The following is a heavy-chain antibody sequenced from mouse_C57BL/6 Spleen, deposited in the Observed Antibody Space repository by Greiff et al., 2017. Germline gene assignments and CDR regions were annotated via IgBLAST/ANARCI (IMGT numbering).Heavy chain of an antibody. CDR1: GFTFSSYA. D-gene: IGHD2-4*01. V-gene: IGHV5-9-1*02. CDR3: TRNDYGEDDMDY. CDR2: ISSGGDCI. Sequence: VQLKESGEGLVKPGGSLKLSCAASGFTFSSYAMSWVRQTPEKRLEWVAYISSGGDCIYYADTVKGRFTISRDNARNTLYLQMSSLKAEDTAMYYCTRNDYGEDDMDYWGKGTSVTVSS. J-gene: IGHJ4*01.